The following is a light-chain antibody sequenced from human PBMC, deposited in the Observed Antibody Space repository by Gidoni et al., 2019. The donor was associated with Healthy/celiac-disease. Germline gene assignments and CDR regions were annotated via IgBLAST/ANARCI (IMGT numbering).Light chain of an antibody. Sequence: DIPMTQSPSSLSASVGDRVTIPCRASQTISSYLNWYQQKPGKAPKLLIYAASSWQSRVPSRFSGSGSGTDFTLTISSLQPEDFATYYCQQSYSTPLTFGGXTKVEIK. CDR1: QTISSY. V-gene: IGKV1-39*01. J-gene: IGKJ4*01. CDR2: AAS. CDR3: QQSYSTPLT.